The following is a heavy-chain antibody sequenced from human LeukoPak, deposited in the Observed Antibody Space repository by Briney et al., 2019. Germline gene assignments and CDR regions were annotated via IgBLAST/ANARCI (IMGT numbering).Heavy chain of an antibody. CDR2: MNPNSGNT. CDR1: GYTFTRYD. Sequence: ASVKVSCKASGYTFTRYDINWVRQATGQGLEWMGWMNPNSGNTGYAQKFQGRVTMTRNTSISTAYMELSSLRSEDTAVYYCARVEDYGDFADYWGQGTLVTVSS. D-gene: IGHD4-17*01. CDR3: ARVEDYGDFADY. J-gene: IGHJ4*02. V-gene: IGHV1-8*01.